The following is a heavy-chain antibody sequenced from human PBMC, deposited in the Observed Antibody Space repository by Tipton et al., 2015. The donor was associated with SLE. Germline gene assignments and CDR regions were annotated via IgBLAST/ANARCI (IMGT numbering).Heavy chain of an antibody. V-gene: IGHV4-59*08. CDR3: ARTTEYFDP. J-gene: IGHJ5*02. Sequence: GSLRLSCTVPGVSINSFYWSWIRQPPGKGLEWIGYIYYSGRNNYNPSLKTRVTMSVDTSKSQFSLKLTSVTAADTAVYYCARTTEYFDPWGQGTLVTVSS. D-gene: IGHD1-1*01. CDR2: IYYSGRN. CDR1: GVSINSFY.